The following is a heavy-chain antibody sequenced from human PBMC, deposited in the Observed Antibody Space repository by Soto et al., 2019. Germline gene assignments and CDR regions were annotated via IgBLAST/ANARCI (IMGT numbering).Heavy chain of an antibody. J-gene: IGHJ4*02. CDR2: IYIDGGT. V-gene: IGHV3-66*01. CDR1: GFTVSSKY. CDR3: ATDQGLEVTG. Sequence: EVQLVESGGGLVQPGGSLRLSCAASGFTVSSKYMTWVRQAQGKGLEWLSVIYIDGGTKYPDSVKGRFTIFPDSSRNTAYFQMISLRVEDTAVYYCATDQGLEVTGWSQGTLVTVSS. D-gene: IGHD2-21*02.